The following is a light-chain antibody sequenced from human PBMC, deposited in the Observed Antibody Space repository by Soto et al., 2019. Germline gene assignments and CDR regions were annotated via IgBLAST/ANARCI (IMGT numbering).Light chain of an antibody. J-gene: IGKJ4*01. CDR3: QQYGSSPHT. Sequence: EIVLTQSPGTLSLSPGERATLSCRASESVSDNYLAWYQQRSGQAPRLVIYGASSRASAVPDRFSGSGSGVDFTLTISRLEPEDFALYYCQQYGSSPHTFGGGTKVEIK. V-gene: IGKV3-20*01. CDR1: ESVSDNY. CDR2: GAS.